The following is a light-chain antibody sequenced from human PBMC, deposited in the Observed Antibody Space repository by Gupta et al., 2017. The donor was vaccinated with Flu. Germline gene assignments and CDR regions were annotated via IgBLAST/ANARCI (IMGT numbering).Light chain of an antibody. CDR1: VVAKNY. V-gene: IGLV3-10*01. Sequence: GQTTRITCAGDVVAKNYAYWYQQKSGQAPVLLIYEDRKRHSGIPERFSGSSSGTTATLNITGAQVEDEADYYCYSTETSGNHRVFGGGTKLTVL. CDR2: EDR. CDR3: YSTETSGNHRV. J-gene: IGLJ3*02.